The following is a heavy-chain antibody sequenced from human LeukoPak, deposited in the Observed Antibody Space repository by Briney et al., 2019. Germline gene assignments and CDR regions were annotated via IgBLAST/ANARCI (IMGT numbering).Heavy chain of an antibody. Sequence: PSETLSLTCAVYGGSFSGYYWSWIRQPPGKGLEWIGEINHSGSTNYNPSLKSRVTISVDTSKNQFSLKLSSVTAADTAVYYCARDHRYCSSTSCYLWFDPWGQGTLVTVSS. D-gene: IGHD2-2*01. CDR2: INHSGST. J-gene: IGHJ5*02. CDR1: GGSFSGYY. V-gene: IGHV4-34*01. CDR3: ARDHRYCSSTSCYLWFDP.